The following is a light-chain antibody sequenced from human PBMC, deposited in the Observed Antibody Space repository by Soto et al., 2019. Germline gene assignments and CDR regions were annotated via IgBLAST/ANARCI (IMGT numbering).Light chain of an antibody. CDR2: EVS. CDR1: SSDIGAYTY. CDR3: SSYTSSSPNWV. V-gene: IGLV2-14*01. J-gene: IGLJ3*02. Sequence: QSALTQPASVSGSPGQSITISCTGTSSDIGAYTYVSWYQHPPDKAPKLIIYEVSNRPSGVSNRFSGSKSGNTASLTISGLQAEDEADYYCSSYTSSSPNWVFGGGTKLTVL.